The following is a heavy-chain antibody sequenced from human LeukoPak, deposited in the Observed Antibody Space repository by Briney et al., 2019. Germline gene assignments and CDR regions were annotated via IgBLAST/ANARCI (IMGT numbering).Heavy chain of an antibody. D-gene: IGHD2-2*01. V-gene: IGHV1-69*05. CDR3: VGILGGYCSSTSCSFDY. CDR2: IIPIFGTA. CDR1: GGTFSSYA. J-gene: IGHJ4*02. Sequence: GSSVEVSCKASGGTFSSYAISWVRQAPGQGLEWMGGIIPIFGTANYAQKFQGRVTITTDESTSTAYMELSSLRSEDTAVYYCVGILGGYCSSTSCSFDYWGQGTLVTVSS.